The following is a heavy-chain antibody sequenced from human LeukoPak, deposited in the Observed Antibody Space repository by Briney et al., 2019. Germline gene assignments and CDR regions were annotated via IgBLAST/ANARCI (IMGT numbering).Heavy chain of an antibody. CDR1: GGSFSDYY. Sequence: KPSETLSLTCAVYGGSFSDYYWSWIRQPPGKGLEWIGEINHSGSTNYNPSLKSRVTISVDTSKNQFSLKLSSVTAADTAVYYCARASIPRAFDIWGQGTMVTVSS. V-gene: IGHV4-34*01. CDR2: INHSGST. J-gene: IGHJ3*02. CDR3: ARASIPRAFDI. D-gene: IGHD2-2*02.